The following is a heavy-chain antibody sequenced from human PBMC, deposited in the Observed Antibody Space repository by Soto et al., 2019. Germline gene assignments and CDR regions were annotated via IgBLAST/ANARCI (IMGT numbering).Heavy chain of an antibody. CDR3: AKVRGYASGWRYFDY. V-gene: IGHV4-59*01. Sequence: ETLSLTCNVSGGSISGYYWSWIRRAPGKGLQWIGYIFHTGSTSYNPSLRSRVTISVDTSKNQFSLNMNSVTAADTAVYYCAKVRGYASGWRYFDYWGQGTLVTVSS. CDR2: IFHTGST. D-gene: IGHD5-12*01. J-gene: IGHJ4*02. CDR1: GGSISGYY.